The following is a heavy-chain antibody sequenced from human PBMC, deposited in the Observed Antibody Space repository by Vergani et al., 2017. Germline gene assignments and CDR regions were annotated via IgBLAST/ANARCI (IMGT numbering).Heavy chain of an antibody. V-gene: IGHV3-30*02. D-gene: IGHD3-22*01. CDR2: IRYDGSNK. CDR3: AKGGDGYYFDYYYMDV. Sequence: VQLLESGGGLVQPGGSLRLSCAASGFTFSSYAMSWVRQAPGKGLEWVAFIRYDGSNKYYADSVKGRFTISRDNSKNTLYLQMNSLRAEDTAVYYCAKGGDGYYFDYYYMDVWGKGTTVTVSS. CDR1: GFTFSSYA. J-gene: IGHJ6*03.